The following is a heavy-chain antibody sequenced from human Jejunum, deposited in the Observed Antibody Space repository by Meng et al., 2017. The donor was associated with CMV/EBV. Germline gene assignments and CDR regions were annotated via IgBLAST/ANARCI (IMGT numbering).Heavy chain of an antibody. CDR1: GFSLRSHG. J-gene: IGHJ4*02. CDR3: ARGRGAH. V-gene: IGHV3-53*01. CDR2: IHGADNT. Sequence: SLRLSCAAAGFSLRSHGMNWVRQAPGKGLEWVSLIHGADNTHYTDSVKGRFSISRDNSKNTVYLQMNSLRVDDTAVYYCARGRGAHWGQGTLVTVSS. D-gene: IGHD3-10*01.